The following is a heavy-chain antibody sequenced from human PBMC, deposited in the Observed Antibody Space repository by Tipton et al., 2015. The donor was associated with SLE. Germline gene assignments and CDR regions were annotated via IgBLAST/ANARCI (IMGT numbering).Heavy chain of an antibody. D-gene: IGHD2-21*01. J-gene: IGHJ5*02. CDR1: GFTFSSYW. CDR3: ARAGGGDSNWFDP. CDR2: IHHSGST. V-gene: IGHV4-4*02. Sequence: LSCAASGFTFSSYWMTWVRQAPGKGLEWIGEIHHSGSTNSNPSLKSRVTISVDTSKNQFSLKLSSVTAADTAVYYCARAGGGDSNWFDPWGQGTLVTVSS.